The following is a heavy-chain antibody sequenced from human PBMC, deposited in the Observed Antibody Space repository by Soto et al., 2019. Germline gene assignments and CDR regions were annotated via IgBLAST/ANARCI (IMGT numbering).Heavy chain of an antibody. CDR3: ASALVVQTTTGGVDF. CDR2: ISGYNGNT. V-gene: IGHV1-18*01. D-gene: IGHD2-2*01. Sequence: QVQLVQSGAEVKTPGASVKVSCKASGYTFTSYGVSWVRQAPGQGLEWMGWISGYNGNTNYAQKFQDRVAMTTDTSTNTAYMELRSLRSDDTAVSYCASALVVQTTTGGVDFWGQGTLVTVSS. CDR1: GYTFTSYG. J-gene: IGHJ4*02.